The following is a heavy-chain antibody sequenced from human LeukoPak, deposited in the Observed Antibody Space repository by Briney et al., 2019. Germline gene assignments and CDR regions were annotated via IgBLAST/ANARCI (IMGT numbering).Heavy chain of an antibody. CDR2: IYYSGTT. CDR1: GGSFSDYY. J-gene: IGHJ6*03. V-gene: IGHV4-59*01. Sequence: SETLSLTCTIYGGSFSDYYWSWIRQPPGKGLEWIGYIYYSGTTSYNPSLRGRVTMSVDTSKNQFFLKLSSVTAADTAVYYCAREYYYDSSGSYYYYYYMDVWGKGTTVTISS. D-gene: IGHD3-22*01. CDR3: AREYYYDSSGSYYYYYYMDV.